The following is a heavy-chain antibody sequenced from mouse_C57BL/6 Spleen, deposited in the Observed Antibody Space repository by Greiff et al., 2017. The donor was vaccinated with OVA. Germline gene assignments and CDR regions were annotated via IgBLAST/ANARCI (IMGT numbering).Heavy chain of an antibody. CDR1: GFTLSSYA. D-gene: IGHD1-1*01. V-gene: IGHV5-4*03. CDR2: ISDGGSYT. CDR3: ARAPYGSYWYFDV. Sequence: EVKLVESGGGLVKPGGSLKLSCAASGFTLSSYAMSWVRQTPEKRLEWVATISDGGSYTYYPDNVKGRFTISRDNAKNNLYLQMSHLKSEDTAMYYCARAPYGSYWYFDVWGTGTTVTVSS. J-gene: IGHJ1*03.